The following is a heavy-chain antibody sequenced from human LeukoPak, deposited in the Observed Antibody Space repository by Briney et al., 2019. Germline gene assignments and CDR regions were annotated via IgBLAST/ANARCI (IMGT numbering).Heavy chain of an antibody. CDR1: GFTFSNAW. V-gene: IGHV3-15*01. Sequence: GGSLRLSCVASGFTFSNAWMSWVSQAPIKGLEWVGRIKRKIDGETTDYAAPAKGRFTISRDDSKNTLYLQMNSLKTEDTAVYYCTSEDQGGFDYWGRGTLVTVFS. CDR2: IKRKIDGETT. J-gene: IGHJ4*02. D-gene: IGHD1-26*01. CDR3: TSEDQGGFDY.